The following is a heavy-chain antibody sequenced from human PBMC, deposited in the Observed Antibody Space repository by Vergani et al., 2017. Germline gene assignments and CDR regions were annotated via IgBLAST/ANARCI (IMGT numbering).Heavy chain of an antibody. CDR2: IWYDGSQR. D-gene: IGHD4-23*01. CDR1: GFIFKNYG. Sequence: QVQLVESGGGVVHPGGSLRLSCAVSGFIFKNYGMHWVRQAPGRGLEWVAVIWYDGSQRYYVDSVKGRFTISRDDSKNTLYLQMNGLRAEDTAVYYCGRGYGGNSGYFDYWGQGTLVIVSS. V-gene: IGHV3-33*01. J-gene: IGHJ4*02. CDR3: GRGYGGNSGYFDY.